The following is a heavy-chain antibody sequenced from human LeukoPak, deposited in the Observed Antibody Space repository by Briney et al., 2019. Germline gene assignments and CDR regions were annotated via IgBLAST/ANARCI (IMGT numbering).Heavy chain of an antibody. V-gene: IGHV3-7*05. D-gene: IGHD4-17*01. CDR1: GITYSNVW. J-gene: IGHJ4*02. CDR2: IKEDGSEK. Sequence: GGSLRLSCAASGITYSNVWMSWVRQAPGRGLEWVASIKEDGSEKYYVDSVKGRFTISRDNAKDSLYLQINSLRAEDAAMYYCARFPTGFDYWGQGTLVTVSS. CDR3: ARFPTGFDY.